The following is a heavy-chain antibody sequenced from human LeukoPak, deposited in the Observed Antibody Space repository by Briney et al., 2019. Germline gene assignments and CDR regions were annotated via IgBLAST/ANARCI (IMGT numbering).Heavy chain of an antibody. CDR1: GFTFSSYA. Sequence: PGGSLRLSCVASGFTFSSYAMHWVRQTPGKGLEYVSGINSNGGSTHYANSVKGRFTISRDNAKNSLYLQMNSLRAEDTAVYYCARGGVYSSGWYVDYWGQGTLVTVSS. CDR2: INSNGGST. CDR3: ARGGVYSSGWYVDY. D-gene: IGHD6-19*01. V-gene: IGHV3-64*01. J-gene: IGHJ4*02.